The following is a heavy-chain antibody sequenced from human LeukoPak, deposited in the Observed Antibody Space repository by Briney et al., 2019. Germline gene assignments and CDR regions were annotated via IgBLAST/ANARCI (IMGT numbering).Heavy chain of an antibody. CDR2: IKQDGSEK. CDR3: ARRHSSGWYGNYYYMDV. Sequence: SGGSLRLSCAASGFTFSSYWMSWVRQAPGKGLEWVANIKQDGSEKYYVDSVKGRFTISRDNAKNSLYLQMNSLRAEDTAVYYCARRHSSGWYGNYYYMDVWGKGTTVTVSS. D-gene: IGHD6-19*01. J-gene: IGHJ6*03. V-gene: IGHV3-7*01. CDR1: GFTFSSYW.